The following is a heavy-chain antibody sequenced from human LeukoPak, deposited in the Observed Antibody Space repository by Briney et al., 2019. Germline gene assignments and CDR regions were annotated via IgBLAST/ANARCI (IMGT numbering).Heavy chain of an antibody. D-gene: IGHD4-17*01. J-gene: IGHJ3*02. Sequence: SVKVSCKASGGTFSSYAISWVRQAPGQGLGWMGGIIPIFGTANYAQKFQGRVTITADESTSTAYMELSSLRSEDTAVYYCARHDYGDNDAFDIWGQGTMVTVSS. CDR3: ARHDYGDNDAFDI. CDR1: GGTFSSYA. V-gene: IGHV1-69*01. CDR2: IIPIFGTA.